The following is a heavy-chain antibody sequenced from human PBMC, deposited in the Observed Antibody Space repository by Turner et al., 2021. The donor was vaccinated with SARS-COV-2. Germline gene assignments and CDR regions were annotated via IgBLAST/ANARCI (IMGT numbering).Heavy chain of an antibody. CDR1: GFTFSSYG. Sequence: QVQLVESGGGVVQPGRSLRLYCAATGFTFSSYGMHWVRQAPGKGLEWVAVISYDGNNKYNADAVKGRFTISRDNSKNTLYLQMNSLRAEDTAVYYCAKQLGRYSNPMYYFDYWGQGTLVTVSS. CDR2: ISYDGNNK. D-gene: IGHD4-4*01. V-gene: IGHV3-30*18. CDR3: AKQLGRYSNPMYYFDY. J-gene: IGHJ4*02.